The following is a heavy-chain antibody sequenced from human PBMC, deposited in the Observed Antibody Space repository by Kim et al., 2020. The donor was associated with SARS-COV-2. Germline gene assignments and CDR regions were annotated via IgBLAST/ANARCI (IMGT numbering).Heavy chain of an antibody. V-gene: IGHV3-21*01. J-gene: IGHJ4*02. CDR1: GFTFSSYS. D-gene: IGHD2-15*01. CDR2: ISSSSSYI. CDR3: ARDFKYCSGGSCYPSPAKTDY. Sequence: GGSLRLSCAASGFTFSSYSMNWVRQAPGKGLEWVSSISSSSSYIYYADSVKGQFTISRDNAKNSLYLQMNSLRAEDTAVYYCARDFKYCSGGSCYPSPAKTDYWGQGTLVTVSS.